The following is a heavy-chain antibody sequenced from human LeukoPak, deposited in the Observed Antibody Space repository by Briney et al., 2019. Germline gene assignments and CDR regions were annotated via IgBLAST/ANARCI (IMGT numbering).Heavy chain of an antibody. V-gene: IGHV3-23*01. CDR1: GFTFSSYA. D-gene: IGHD6-19*01. Sequence: GGSLRLSCAASGFTFSSYAMSWVRQAPGKGLEWVSAISNSGGSTYYADSVKGRFTISRDNSKNTLYLQVNSLRAEDTAVYYCVDLDSGLDYWGQGTLVTVSS. CDR3: VDLDSGLDY. J-gene: IGHJ4*02. CDR2: ISNSGGST.